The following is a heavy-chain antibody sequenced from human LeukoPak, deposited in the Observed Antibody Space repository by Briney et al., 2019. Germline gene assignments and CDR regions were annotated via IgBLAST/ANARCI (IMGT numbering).Heavy chain of an antibody. D-gene: IGHD4-17*01. CDR2: IKSKTDGGTT. CDR3: TTEDYGDYVPDY. Sequence: GVSLRLSCAASGFTFSKAWMSWVRQAPGKGLEWVGQIKSKTDGGTTDYAAPVKGRFTISRDDSKNSLYLLMNSLKTEDTAVYYCTTEDYGDYVPDYWGQGTLVTVSS. CDR1: GFTFSKAW. J-gene: IGHJ4*02. V-gene: IGHV3-15*01.